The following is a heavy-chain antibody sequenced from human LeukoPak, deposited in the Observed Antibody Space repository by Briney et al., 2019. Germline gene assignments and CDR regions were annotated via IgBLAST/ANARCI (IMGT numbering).Heavy chain of an antibody. Sequence: GGSLRLSCAASGFTFADYAMYWARRTPGKGLEGGPGISWKSGNIDYADSVKGRFTIFMDKGKNSMYLQMNSLVAEHTALYYRAKGRGYNYGHIFGNFDYWGRGTLVTLSS. CDR2: ISWKSGNI. CDR3: AKGRGYNYGHIFGNFDY. CDR1: GFTFADYA. V-gene: IGHV3-9*01. D-gene: IGHD5-18*01. J-gene: IGHJ4*02.